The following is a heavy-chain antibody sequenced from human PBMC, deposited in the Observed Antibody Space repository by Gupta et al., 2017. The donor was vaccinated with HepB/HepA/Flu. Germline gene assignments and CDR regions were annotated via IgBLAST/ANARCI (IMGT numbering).Heavy chain of an antibody. V-gene: IGHV3-43*02. J-gene: IGHJ5*01. D-gene: IGHD6-6*01. Sequence: EAQLAESGGGVIQPGGTLKVGCEAYAFTVAHYAINWVRHAPGKGLEWVSLISGDGGTTYYADSVKGRFTISRDNSKNSLYLQMNSLITEDTAFYYCAKDGGSSGRNWFDSWGQGTLVIVSS. CDR3: AKDGGSSGRNWFDS. CDR2: ISGDGGTT. CDR1: AFTVAHYA.